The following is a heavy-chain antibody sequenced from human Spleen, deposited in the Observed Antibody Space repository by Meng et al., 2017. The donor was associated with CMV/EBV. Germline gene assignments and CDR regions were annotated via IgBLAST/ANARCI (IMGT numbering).Heavy chain of an antibody. V-gene: IGHV3-9*03. Sequence: GGSLRLSCAASGFTFDDYAMHWVRQAPGKGLEWVSGISWNSGSIGYADSVKGRFTISRDNAKNSLYLQMNSLRAEDMAVYYCAREKGATLDYWGQGALVTVSS. J-gene: IGHJ4*02. D-gene: IGHD1-26*01. CDR1: GFTFDDYA. CDR3: AREKGATLDY. CDR2: ISWNSGSI.